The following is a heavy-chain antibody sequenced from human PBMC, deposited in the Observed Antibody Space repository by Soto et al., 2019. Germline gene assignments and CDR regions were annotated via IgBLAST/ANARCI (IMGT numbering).Heavy chain of an antibody. CDR1: GDSVSSNSAA. Sequence: QSQTLSLTCAISGDSVSSNSAAWNWIRQSPSRGLEWLGRTYYRSKWYNDYAVSVKSRITINPDTSKNQFSLQLNSVTPEDTAVYYCARVPYYDSSGYYYNEYYFDYWGQGTLVTVSS. J-gene: IGHJ4*02. CDR3: ARVPYYDSSGYYYNEYYFDY. CDR2: TYYRSKWYN. D-gene: IGHD3-22*01. V-gene: IGHV6-1*01.